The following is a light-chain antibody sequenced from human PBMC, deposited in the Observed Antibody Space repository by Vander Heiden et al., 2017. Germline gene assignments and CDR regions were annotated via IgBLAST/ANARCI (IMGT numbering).Light chain of an antibody. J-gene: IGKJ1*01. CDR2: EAS. Sequence: EIVLTQSQATLSLTTGEGATITCRASQSVRSDLAWYQHKPGQAPSLLVFEASNRSTGIPGRFSGTGSGTDFTLTISSLEPEDSAVYYCQRRSGWLPGTFGPGTKVEIK. V-gene: IGKV3-11*01. CDR3: QRRSGWLPGT. CDR1: QSVRSD.